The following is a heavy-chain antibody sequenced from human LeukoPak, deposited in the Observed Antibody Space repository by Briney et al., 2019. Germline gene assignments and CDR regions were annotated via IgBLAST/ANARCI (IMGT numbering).Heavy chain of an antibody. V-gene: IGHV4-4*07. CDR3: ARGGRGYCNNGVYKFDY. Sequence: SETLSLTCTVSGGSISSYYWSWIRQPAGKGLEWIGRIYTSGSTNYNPSLKSRVTMSVDTSKNQFSLKLSSVTAADTAVYYCARGGRGYCNNGVYKFDYWGQGTLVTVSS. CDR1: GGSISSYY. D-gene: IGHD2-8*01. J-gene: IGHJ4*02. CDR2: IYTSGST.